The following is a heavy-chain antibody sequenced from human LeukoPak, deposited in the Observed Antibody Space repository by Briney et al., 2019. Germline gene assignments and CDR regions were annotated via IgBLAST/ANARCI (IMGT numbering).Heavy chain of an antibody. CDR3: ARRGIVLGAAPVLKYSFDY. D-gene: IGHD1-26*01. CDR1: GFTFSSYA. Sequence: GGSLRLSCAASGFTFSSYAMSWVRQAPGKGLEWVSSISVSGGGTYYADSVKGRFTISRDNSKNTLYLQVNSLSAEDTAVYYCARRGIVLGAAPVLKYSFDYWGQGTLVTVSS. CDR2: ISVSGGGT. J-gene: IGHJ4*02. V-gene: IGHV3-23*01.